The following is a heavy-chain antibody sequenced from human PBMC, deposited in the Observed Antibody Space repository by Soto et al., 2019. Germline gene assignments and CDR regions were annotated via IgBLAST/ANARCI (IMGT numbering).Heavy chain of an antibody. CDR3: ARSIAAAGPFDY. Sequence: SVKVSCKASGGTFSSYAISWVRQAPGQGLEWMGGIIPIFGTANYAQKFQGRVTITADESTSTAYMELSSLRSEDTAVYYCARSIAAAGPFDYWGQGTLVTVSS. D-gene: IGHD6-13*01. CDR1: GGTFSSYA. J-gene: IGHJ4*02. CDR2: IIPIFGTA. V-gene: IGHV1-69*13.